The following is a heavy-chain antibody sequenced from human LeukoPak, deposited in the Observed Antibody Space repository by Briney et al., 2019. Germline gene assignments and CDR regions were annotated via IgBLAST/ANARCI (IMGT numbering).Heavy chain of an antibody. CDR1: GFTFSRYW. Sequence: PGGSLRLSRAASGFTFSRYWMSWVRQAPGKGLEWVANIKQDGSEKYYVDSVKGRFTISRDNAKISLYLQMNSLRAEDTAIYYCARSAGSSGWYEGYYFDYWGQGTLVTVSS. V-gene: IGHV3-7*01. D-gene: IGHD6-13*01. CDR3: ARSAGSSGWYEGYYFDY. J-gene: IGHJ4*02. CDR2: IKQDGSEK.